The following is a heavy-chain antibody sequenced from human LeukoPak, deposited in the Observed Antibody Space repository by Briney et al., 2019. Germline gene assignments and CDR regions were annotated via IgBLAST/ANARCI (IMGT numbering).Heavy chain of an antibody. CDR2: VSHDGSNR. CDR3: AKDTPSPNNGFYHY. CDR1: GLTFSSSG. V-gene: IGHV3-30*18. Sequence: GRSLRLSCAASGLTFSSSGMHWVRQAPGKGLEWVSTVSHDGSNRYYGDSVKGRFNISRDNSRNTLYLQMNRLRAEDTAVYFCAKDTPSPNNGFYHYWGQGTLVTVSS. J-gene: IGHJ4*02. D-gene: IGHD1/OR15-1a*01.